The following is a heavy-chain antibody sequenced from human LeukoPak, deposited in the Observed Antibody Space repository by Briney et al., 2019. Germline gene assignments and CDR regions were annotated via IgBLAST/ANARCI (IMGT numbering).Heavy chain of an antibody. V-gene: IGHV3-64*04. J-gene: IGHJ4*02. CDR1: GFTFSSYA. CDR3: AKAWDMTTVTTFDY. D-gene: IGHD4-17*01. CDR2: ISSNGGST. Sequence: GGSLRLSCSASGFTFSSYAMHWVRQAPGKGLEYVSAISSNGGSTYYADSVKGRFTISRDNSKNTLYLQMNSLRAEDTAVYYCAKAWDMTTVTTFDYWGQGTLVTVSS.